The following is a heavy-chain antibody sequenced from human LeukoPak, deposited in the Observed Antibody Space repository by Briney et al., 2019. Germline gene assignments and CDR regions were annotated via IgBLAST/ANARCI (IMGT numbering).Heavy chain of an antibody. V-gene: IGHV3-30*18. CDR3: AKSSSRNRITFGGVENWFDP. D-gene: IGHD3-16*01. CDR2: ISYDRSNK. Sequence: GGSLRLSCAASGFTFSNYGMHWVRQAPGKGLEWVAVISYDRSNKYYSDSVKGRFTISRDNSKYTLYLQMNSLRAEDTAVYYCAKSSSRNRITFGGVENWFDPWGQGTLVTVSS. J-gene: IGHJ5*02. CDR1: GFTFSNYG.